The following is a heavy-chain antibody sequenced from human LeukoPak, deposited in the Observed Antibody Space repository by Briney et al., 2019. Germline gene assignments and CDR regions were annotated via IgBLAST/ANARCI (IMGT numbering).Heavy chain of an antibody. CDR1: GFTFSNHG. Sequence: GGPLRLSCAASGFTFSNHGMNWVRQAPGKGLEWLSGVSPPGGGTYYADSVKGRFTISRDDSKNTLSLQMNSLRVEDTAVYYCARDLAWGAFDYWGQGTLVTVSS. V-gene: IGHV3-23*01. CDR2: VSPPGGGT. CDR3: ARDLAWGAFDY. D-gene: IGHD7-27*01. J-gene: IGHJ4*02.